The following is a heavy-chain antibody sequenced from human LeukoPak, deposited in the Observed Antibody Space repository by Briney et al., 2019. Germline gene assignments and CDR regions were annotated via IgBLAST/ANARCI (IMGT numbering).Heavy chain of an antibody. J-gene: IGHJ3*02. Sequence: SETLSLTCTVSGGSISSSTYYWGWIRQPPGKGLEWTGSSHYSGSIYYNPSLKSRVTISVDMSKNQFSLKLSSVTAADTAVYYCARSYCSSSCYAVGAFDIWGQGTVVTVSS. CDR1: GGSISSSTYY. CDR2: SHYSGSI. CDR3: ARSYCSSSCYAVGAFDI. D-gene: IGHD2-2*01. V-gene: IGHV4-39*01.